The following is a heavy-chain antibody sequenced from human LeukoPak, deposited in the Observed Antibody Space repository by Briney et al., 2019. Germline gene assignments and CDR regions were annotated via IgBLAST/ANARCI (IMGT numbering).Heavy chain of an antibody. D-gene: IGHD3-9*01. J-gene: IGHJ4*02. CDR2: IKQDGSEK. V-gene: IGHV3-7*03. CDR1: GFSFSTYW. Sequence: GGSLRLSCAASGFSFSTYWMSWVRQAPGKGLEWVGNIKQDGSEKYYVDSVEGRFTISRDNARNSLYLQMNSLRAEDTAVYYCARNYYDILTGVRNWGQGTLVTVSS. CDR3: ARNYYDILTGVRN.